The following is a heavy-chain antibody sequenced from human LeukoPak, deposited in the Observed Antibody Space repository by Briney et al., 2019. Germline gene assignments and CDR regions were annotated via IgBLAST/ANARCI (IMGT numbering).Heavy chain of an antibody. J-gene: IGHJ5*02. CDR2: TSSSDDGT. D-gene: IGHD2-8*01. CDR1: GFPLSSYA. V-gene: IGHV3-23*01. CDR3: AKDPISGLMVYAIQNWFDP. Sequence: GGSLRLSCAASGFPLSSYAMSWVRQVPGKGLEWVSATSSSDDGTYHADSVKGRFTISRDNSKNTLYLQMNSLRAEDTAVYYCAKDPISGLMVYAIQNWFDPWGQGTLVTVSS.